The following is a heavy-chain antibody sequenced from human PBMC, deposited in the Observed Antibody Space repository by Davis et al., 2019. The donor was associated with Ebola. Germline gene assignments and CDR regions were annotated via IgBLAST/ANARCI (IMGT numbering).Heavy chain of an antibody. Sequence: GESLKISCAASGFNFSDYYMSWICQAPGKGLEWVSYISSSGSTIYYADSVKGRFTISRDNAKNSLYLQMNSLRDEDSAVYYCARGRKWERYYYYYGMDVWGQGTTVTVSS. CDR2: ISSSGSTI. CDR3: ARGRKWERYYYYYGMDV. CDR1: GFNFSDYY. D-gene: IGHD1-26*01. J-gene: IGHJ6*02. V-gene: IGHV3-11*04.